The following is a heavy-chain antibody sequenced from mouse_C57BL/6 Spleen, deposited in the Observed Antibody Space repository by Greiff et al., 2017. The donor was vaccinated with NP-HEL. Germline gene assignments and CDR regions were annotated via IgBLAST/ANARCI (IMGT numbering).Heavy chain of an antibody. CDR3: ARTLYGREYYFDY. V-gene: IGHV1-26*01. Sequence: VQLQQSGPELVKPGASVKISCKASGYTFTDYYMNWVKQSHGKSLEWIGDINPNNGGTSYNQKFKGKATLTVDKSSSTAYMELRSLTSEDSAVYYCARTLYGREYYFDYWGQGTTLTVSS. CDR2: INPNNGGT. D-gene: IGHD1-1*01. CDR1: GYTFTDYY. J-gene: IGHJ2*01.